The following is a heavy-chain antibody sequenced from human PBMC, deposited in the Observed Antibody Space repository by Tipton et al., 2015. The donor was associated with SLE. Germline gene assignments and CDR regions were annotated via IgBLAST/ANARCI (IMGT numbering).Heavy chain of an antibody. CDR1: GGSFSGYY. CDR3: ASGGGFYFDY. Sequence: TPSLTCAVYGGSFSGYYWSWIRQPPGKGLEWIGYIYYSGSTNYNPSLKSRVTISVDTSKNQFSLKLSSVTAADTAVYYCASGGGFYFDYWGQGTLVTVSS. CDR2: IYYSGST. J-gene: IGHJ4*02. V-gene: IGHV4-59*01. D-gene: IGHD4-23*01.